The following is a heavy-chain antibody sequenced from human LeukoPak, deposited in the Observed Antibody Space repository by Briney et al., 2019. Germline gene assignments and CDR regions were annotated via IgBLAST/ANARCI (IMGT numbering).Heavy chain of an antibody. CDR3: ARDWYYGSGTYPEYYYYGMDV. J-gene: IGHJ6*02. CDR1: GFIVSSKY. CDR2: IYSGGNT. V-gene: IGHV3-66*01. Sequence: GGSLRLSCAASGFIVSSKYMTWVRQAPGKGLEWVSVIYSGGNTYYAESVQGRFTVSRGNSKNTMYLQMNDLRVEDTAVYYYARDWYYGSGTYPEYYYYGMDVWGPGTTVSVSS. D-gene: IGHD3-10*01.